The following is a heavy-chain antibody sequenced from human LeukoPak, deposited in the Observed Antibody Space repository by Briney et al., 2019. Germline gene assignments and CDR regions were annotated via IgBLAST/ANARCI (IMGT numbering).Heavy chain of an antibody. J-gene: IGHJ2*01. CDR3: ARVRMHWYFDL. V-gene: IGHV4-38-2*02. CDR2: IYHTGST. D-gene: IGHD2/OR15-2a*01. CDR1: GYSIGSGYY. Sequence: SETLSLTCTVSGYSIGSGYYWGWIRPPPGKGLEWIGSIYHTGSTDYNPSLKSRVTVSVDTSKNQFSLKLSSVTAADTAVYYCARVRMHWYFDLWGRGTLVTVSS.